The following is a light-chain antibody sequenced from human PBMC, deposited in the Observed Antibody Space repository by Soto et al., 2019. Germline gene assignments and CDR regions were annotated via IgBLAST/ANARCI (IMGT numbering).Light chain of an antibody. J-gene: IGKJ4*01. CDR3: QQRGNWTLT. CDR2: DAS. Sequence: ETVLTQSPATLSLSPGEIATLSCRASQSVSSYLAWYQQKPGQDPRLLIYDASNRATGIQARFSGSGSGTDFTLTIGSLEPEDFAVYYCQQRGNWTLTSGGGTKVEIK. CDR1: QSVSSY. V-gene: IGKV3-11*01.